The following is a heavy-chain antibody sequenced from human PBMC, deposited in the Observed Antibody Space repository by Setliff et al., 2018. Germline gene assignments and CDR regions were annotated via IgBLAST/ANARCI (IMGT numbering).Heavy chain of an antibody. CDR1: GYTFGAHY. V-gene: IGHV1-2*02. D-gene: IGHD2-2*01. CDR3: ARGDIVVVPAPKGYFQH. Sequence: ASVKVSCRASGYTFGAHYIHWVRQAPGQGFEWMGWINPGSGATNLAQRFQGRVTMTRDTSISTAYMELSSLRSDDTAVYYCARGDIVVVPAPKGYFQHWGQGTLVT. J-gene: IGHJ1*01. CDR2: INPGSGAT.